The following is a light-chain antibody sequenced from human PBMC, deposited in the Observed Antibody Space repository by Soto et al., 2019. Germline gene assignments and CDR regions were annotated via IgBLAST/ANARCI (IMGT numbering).Light chain of an antibody. Sequence: EIVLTQSPATLSVSAGERATLSCRASQSVSSYLAWYQQKPGQAPRLLIYDASNRDTGIPARFSGSGSGTDFTLTISSLEPEDVAVYYCQQRSNWPPYTFGQGTKLEIK. CDR1: QSVSSY. V-gene: IGKV3-11*01. CDR3: QQRSNWPPYT. J-gene: IGKJ2*01. CDR2: DAS.